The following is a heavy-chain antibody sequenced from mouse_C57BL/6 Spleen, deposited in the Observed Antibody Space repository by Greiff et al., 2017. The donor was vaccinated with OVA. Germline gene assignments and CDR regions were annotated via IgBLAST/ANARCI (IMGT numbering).Heavy chain of an antibody. V-gene: IGHV1-55*01. D-gene: IGHD1-1*01. J-gene: IGHJ4*01. CDR3: ARDITTVVADYYAMDY. CDR1: GYTFTSYW. CDR2: IYPGSGST. Sequence: VQLQQPGAELVKPGASVKMSCKASGYTFTSYWITWVKQRPGQGLEWIGDIYPGSGSTNYNEKFKSKATLTVDTSSSTAYMQLSSLTSEDSAVYYCARDITTVVADYYAMDYWGQGTSVTVSS.